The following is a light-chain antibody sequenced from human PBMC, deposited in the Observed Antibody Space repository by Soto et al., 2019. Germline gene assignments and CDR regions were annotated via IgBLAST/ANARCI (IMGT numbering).Light chain of an antibody. J-gene: IGLJ2*01. CDR3: FSYAGSRV. Sequence: QSALTQPRSVSGSPGQSVTISCTGTSSDVGGYDYVSWYQQHPGKAPKLMIFDVNKRPSGVPDRFSGSKSGNTASLTISGLQAEDEADHSCFSYAGSRVFGGGTQLTVL. CDR1: SSDVGGYDY. V-gene: IGLV2-11*01. CDR2: DVN.